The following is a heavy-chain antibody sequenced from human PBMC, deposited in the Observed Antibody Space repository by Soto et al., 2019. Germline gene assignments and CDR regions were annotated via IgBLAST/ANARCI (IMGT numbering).Heavy chain of an antibody. CDR1: GGSISSYY. J-gene: IGHJ4*02. V-gene: IGHV4-59*08. CDR3: ARLLAVAYYFDY. Sequence: PSETLSLTCTVSGGSISSYYWSWIRQPPGKGLEWIGYIYYSGSTNYNPSLKSRVTISVDTSKNQFSLKLSSVTAADTAVYYCARLLAVAYYFDYWGQGTLVTVSS. CDR2: IYYSGST. D-gene: IGHD6-19*01.